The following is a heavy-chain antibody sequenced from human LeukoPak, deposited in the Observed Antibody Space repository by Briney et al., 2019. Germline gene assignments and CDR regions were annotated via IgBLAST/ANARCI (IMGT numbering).Heavy chain of an antibody. CDR1: GFTFSSYN. CDR3: ARGFRGWYYFDY. J-gene: IGHJ4*02. Sequence: GGSLRLSCAAFGFTFSSYNMNWVRQAPGKGLEWVASISNSGTYIYDADSVKGRFTIPRDNAKNSLYLQMNSLRDEDTAVYYCARGFRGWYYFDYWGQGTVVTVSS. V-gene: IGHV3-21*01. CDR2: ISNSGTYI. D-gene: IGHD6-19*01.